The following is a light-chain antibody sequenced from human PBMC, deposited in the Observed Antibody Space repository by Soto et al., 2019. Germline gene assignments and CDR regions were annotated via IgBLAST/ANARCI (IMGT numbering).Light chain of an antibody. J-gene: IGKJ5*01. CDR2: DDS. V-gene: IGKV3-11*01. Sequence: EIVLTQSPVTLFLSPGERATLSCRASQIVDGSLAWYQQKPGQALRLLIYDDSSRVPGIPARFSGSGSGTDFTLTISSLEPEDFGVYYCQHRYDWPVTFGQGTRLEIK. CDR1: QIVDGS. CDR3: QHRYDWPVT.